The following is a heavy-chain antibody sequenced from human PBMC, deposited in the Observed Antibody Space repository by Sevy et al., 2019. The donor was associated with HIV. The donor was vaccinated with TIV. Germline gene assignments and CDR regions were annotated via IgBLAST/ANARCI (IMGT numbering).Heavy chain of an antibody. J-gene: IGHJ3*01. CDR1: GFTFFSHV. CDR2: LSGSVGTT. Sequence: GGSLRLSCAASGFTFFSHVMSWVRQAPGKGLEWVSGLSGSVGTTYYADSVKGRFSISRDNSKNKLYLQMSSLRIEDTAVYYCATGTTDSSISWVFDVWGQGTMVTVPS. V-gene: IGHV3-23*01. D-gene: IGHD6-13*01. CDR3: ATGTTDSSISWVFDV.